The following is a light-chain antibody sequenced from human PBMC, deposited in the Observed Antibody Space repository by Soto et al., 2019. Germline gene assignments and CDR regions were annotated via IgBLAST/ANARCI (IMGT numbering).Light chain of an antibody. CDR3: QQYGASPLFT. CDR1: QTVTNDY. CDR2: GAS. Sequence: EIVLTQSPGTLSLSPGERATLSCRASQTVTNDYLAWYQQKPGQAPRLLIFGASSRATGIPDRFGGSGSGTHFTLTISSLEPDDFAVYYCQQYGASPLFTFGPGTTVDFK. J-gene: IGKJ3*01. V-gene: IGKV3-20*01.